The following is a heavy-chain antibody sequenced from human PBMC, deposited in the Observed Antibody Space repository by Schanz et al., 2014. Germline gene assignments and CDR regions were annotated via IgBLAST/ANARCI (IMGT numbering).Heavy chain of an antibody. D-gene: IGHD6-19*01. CDR1: GGSITRKTYY. V-gene: IGHV4-39*01. Sequence: QLELQESGPGLVKPSETLSLTCTVSGGSITRKTYYWGWIRQPPGKGLEWIGNMYYSGSTYYNPSLKSRATISVDTSKNQFSLTLTSVTDADTAVYYCARSYSSGWYPYYYGMDVWGQGTTVTVSS. J-gene: IGHJ6*02. CDR3: ARSYSSGWYPYYYGMDV. CDR2: MYYSGST.